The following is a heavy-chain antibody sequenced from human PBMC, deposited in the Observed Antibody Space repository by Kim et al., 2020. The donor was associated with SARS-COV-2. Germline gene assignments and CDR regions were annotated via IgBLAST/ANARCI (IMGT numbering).Heavy chain of an antibody. CDR1: GFTLSNYW. Sequence: GGSLRLFCAASGFTLSNYWMHWVRQAPGKGLVWVSRINSDGSSINYADSVKGRFTISRDNAKNTLYLQMNSLRGEDTAVYYCARGGGSNSWSLLDYWGQ. CDR3: ARGGGSNSWSLLDY. J-gene: IGHJ4*02. V-gene: IGHV3-74*01. CDR2: INSDGSSI. D-gene: IGHD6-13*01.